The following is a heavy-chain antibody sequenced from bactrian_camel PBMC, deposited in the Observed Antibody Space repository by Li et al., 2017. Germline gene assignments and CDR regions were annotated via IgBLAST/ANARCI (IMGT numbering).Heavy chain of an antibody. J-gene: IGHJ4*01. Sequence: HVQLVESGGGSVQVGGSLRLSCAASGYFYCSYGWYRQPPGKEREFVSAIDSDGSTSYADSVKGRFTISKDNNKYTLYLQMDNLKPDDTAMYYCAADLVCANGLVLIAKEYTFWGQGTQVTVS. CDR1: GYFYCSYG. CDR3: AADLVCANGLVLIAKEYTF. V-gene: IGHV3S53*01. CDR2: IDSDGST. D-gene: IGHD1*01.